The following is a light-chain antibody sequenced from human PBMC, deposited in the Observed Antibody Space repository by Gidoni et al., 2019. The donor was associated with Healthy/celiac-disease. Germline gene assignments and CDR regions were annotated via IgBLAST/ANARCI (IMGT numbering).Light chain of an antibody. J-gene: IGKJ5*01. CDR3: QQYGSSPIP. Sequence: EMVLTQSPGTLSLSPGERATLSCRASQSVSSSYLAWYQQKPGQAPRLLIYGASSRATGIPDRFSGSGSVTDFTLTISRLEPEDFALYYCQQYGSSPIPFGQGTRLEIK. V-gene: IGKV3-20*01. CDR2: GAS. CDR1: QSVSSSY.